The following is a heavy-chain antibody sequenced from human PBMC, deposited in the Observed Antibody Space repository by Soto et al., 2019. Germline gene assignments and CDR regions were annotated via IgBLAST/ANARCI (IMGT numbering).Heavy chain of an antibody. CDR3: AKDRERNPLSYYYYGFDV. CDR1: GFTFSTYG. J-gene: IGHJ6*01. Sequence: GGSLRLSCTVSGFTFSTYGMTWVRQAPGKGLEWVSSISGNALSTYYADSVKGRFTISRDNSKKTLYLQVNSLRAEDTAIYYCAKDRERNPLSYYYYGFDVWGQGTTVTVSS. CDR2: ISGNALST. D-gene: IGHD1-1*01. V-gene: IGHV3-23*01.